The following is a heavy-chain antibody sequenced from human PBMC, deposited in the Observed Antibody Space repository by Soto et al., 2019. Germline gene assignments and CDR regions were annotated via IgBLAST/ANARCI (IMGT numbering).Heavy chain of an antibody. CDR3: AKEVGYCTDTSWLKWFDP. V-gene: IGHV4-4*02. D-gene: IGHD2-2*03. Sequence: QVQLQESGPGLVKPSGTLSLTCAVSGGSISTSNWWSWVRQPPGKGLEWIGEIYHSGSTNYNPSLESRVTISVDKSKNHFSLKLSSVTAADTAVYYCAKEVGYCTDTSWLKWFDPWGQGILVTVSS. CDR2: IYHSGST. CDR1: GGSISTSNW. J-gene: IGHJ5*02.